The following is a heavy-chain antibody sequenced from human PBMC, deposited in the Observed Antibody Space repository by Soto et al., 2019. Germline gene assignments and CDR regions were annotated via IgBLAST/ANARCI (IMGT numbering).Heavy chain of an antibody. CDR3: ARDGDRWKFDY. CDR2: IREDGGEK. Sequence: EVQLVESGGGLVQPGGSLRLSCAVSGISFSNHWMSWVRQAPGKGLEWVADIREDGGEKYYAASVRGRFTISRDNAKNSLYRPRNGLRAEDTGVYHGARDGDRWKFDYWGQGTLVTVSS. D-gene: IGHD1-1*01. V-gene: IGHV3-7*01. CDR1: GISFSNHW. J-gene: IGHJ4*02.